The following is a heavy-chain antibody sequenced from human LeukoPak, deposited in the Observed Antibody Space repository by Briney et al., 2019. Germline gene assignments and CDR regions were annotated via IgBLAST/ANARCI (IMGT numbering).Heavy chain of an antibody. Sequence: GGSLRLSCAASGFTFSRYWMSWVRQAPGKGLEWVANIKQDGSEKYYVDSVEGRFTVSRDNAKNSVYLQMNSLRAEDTAVYYCARGITSGHDAFDIWGQGTMVTVSS. D-gene: IGHD3-10*01. V-gene: IGHV3-7*04. CDR3: ARGITSGHDAFDI. CDR2: IKQDGSEK. CDR1: GFTFSRYW. J-gene: IGHJ3*02.